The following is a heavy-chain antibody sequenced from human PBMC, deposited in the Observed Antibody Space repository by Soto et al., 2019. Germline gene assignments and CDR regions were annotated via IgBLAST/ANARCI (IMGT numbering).Heavy chain of an antibody. CDR2: IYYSGST. Sequence: SETLSLTCTVSGGSISSSSYYWGWIRQPPGKGLEWIGSIYYSGSTYYNPSLKSRVTISVDTSKNQFSLKLSSVTAADTAVYYCARLLNFYYYDTWGQGTLVTVSS. V-gene: IGHV4-39*01. CDR3: ARLLNFYYYDT. J-gene: IGHJ4*02. CDR1: GGSISSSSYY. D-gene: IGHD3-22*01.